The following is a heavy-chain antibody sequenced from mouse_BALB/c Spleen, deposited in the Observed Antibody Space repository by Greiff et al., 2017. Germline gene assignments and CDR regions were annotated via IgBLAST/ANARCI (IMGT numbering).Heavy chain of an antibody. CDR3: ARGDSY. Sequence: EVQRVESGGGLVQPGGSLRLSCATSGFTFTDYYMSWVRQPPGKALEWLGFIRNKANGYTTEYSASVKGRFTISRDNSQSILYLQMNTLRAEDSATYYCARGDSYWGQGTLVTVSA. CDR2: IRNKANGYTT. D-gene: IGHD3-3*01. V-gene: IGHV7-3*02. J-gene: IGHJ3*01. CDR1: GFTFTDYY.